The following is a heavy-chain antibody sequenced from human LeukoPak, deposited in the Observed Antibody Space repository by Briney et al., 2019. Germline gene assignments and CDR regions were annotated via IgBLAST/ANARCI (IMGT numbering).Heavy chain of an antibody. CDR2: INHSGST. Sequence: PSETLSLTCAVYGGSFSGYYWSWIRQPPGKGLEWFGEINHSGSTNDRPSLKSRVTISVDTSKNQFSLKLSSVTAADTAIYYCARGLRTLIAARPSAFDIWGQGTMVTVSS. D-gene: IGHD6-6*01. V-gene: IGHV4-34*01. CDR3: ARGLRTLIAARPSAFDI. CDR1: GGSFSGYY. J-gene: IGHJ3*02.